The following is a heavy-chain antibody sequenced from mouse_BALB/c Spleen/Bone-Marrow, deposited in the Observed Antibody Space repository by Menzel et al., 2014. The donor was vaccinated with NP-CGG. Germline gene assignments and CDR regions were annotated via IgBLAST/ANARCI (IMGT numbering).Heavy chain of an antibody. V-gene: IGHV1S56*01. Sequence: QVQLKQSGPELVMPGTSVKISCKASGYTFXNYYIHWLKQRPGQGLEWIGWIFPGDVDTNYNEKFKGKATLTADESSSTAYMQLSSLTSEDSAVYFCAREVGRGGYFDVWGAGTTVTVSS. CDR1: GYTFXNYY. CDR3: AREVGRGGYFDV. CDR2: IFPGDVDT. J-gene: IGHJ1*01. D-gene: IGHD1-1*02.